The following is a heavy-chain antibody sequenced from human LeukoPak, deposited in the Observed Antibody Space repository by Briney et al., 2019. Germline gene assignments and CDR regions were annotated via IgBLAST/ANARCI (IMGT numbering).Heavy chain of an antibody. CDR1: GASISNDDYY. CDR3: ARGYSLDY. Sequence: SETLSLTCTVSGASISNDDYYWSWIRQPPGRGLEWIGYIYYGGSTYYTPSLRGRVTISVDTSKNQFSLNLSSVTAADTAVYYCARGYSLDYWGQGTLVTVSS. CDR2: IYYGGST. D-gene: IGHD5-18*01. J-gene: IGHJ4*02. V-gene: IGHV4-30-4*01.